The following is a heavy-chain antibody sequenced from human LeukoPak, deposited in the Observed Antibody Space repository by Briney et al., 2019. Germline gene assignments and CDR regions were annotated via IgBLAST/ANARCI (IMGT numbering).Heavy chain of an antibody. V-gene: IGHV4-39*01. D-gene: IGHD6-13*01. CDR3: ARRTEQQLVRGDYMDV. Sequence: PSETLSLTCTVSGGSISSSSYYWGWIRQPPGKGLEWIGSIYYSGSTYYNPSLKSRVTISVDTSKNQFSLKLSSVTAADTAVYYCARRTEQQLVRGDYMDVWGKGTTVTVSS. CDR2: IYYSGST. J-gene: IGHJ6*03. CDR1: GGSISSSSYY.